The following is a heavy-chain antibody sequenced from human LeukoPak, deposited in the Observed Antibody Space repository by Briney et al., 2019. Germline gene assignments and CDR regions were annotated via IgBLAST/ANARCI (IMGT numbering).Heavy chain of an antibody. J-gene: IGHJ6*03. Sequence: GSSVKVSCKASGGTFSKFGISWVRQAPGEGLEWMGGIIPMFGAANYAQKFQGRVTITTDESTTTAHMELISLTPDDTAVYFCATEGPNYYMDVWGKGTTVTVSS. CDR1: GGTFSKFG. CDR2: IIPMFGAA. V-gene: IGHV1-69*05. CDR3: ATEGPNYYMDV.